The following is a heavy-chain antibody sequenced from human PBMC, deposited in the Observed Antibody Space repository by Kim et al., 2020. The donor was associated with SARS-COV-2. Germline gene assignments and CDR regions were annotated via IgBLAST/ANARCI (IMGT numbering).Heavy chain of an antibody. CDR1: GFTFSSYA. CDR3: ARDLENYYYMDV. V-gene: IGHV3-30-3*01. Sequence: GGSPRLSCAASGFTFSSYAMHWVRQAPGKGLEWVAVISYDGSNKYYADSVKGRFTISRDNSKNTLYLQMNSLRAEDTAVYYCARDLENYYYMDVWGKGTTVTVSS. CDR2: ISYDGSNK. J-gene: IGHJ6*03.